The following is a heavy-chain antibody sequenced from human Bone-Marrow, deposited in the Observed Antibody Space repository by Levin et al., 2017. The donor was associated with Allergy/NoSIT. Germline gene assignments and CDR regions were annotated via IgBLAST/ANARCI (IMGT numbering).Heavy chain of an antibody. CDR3: AKGVQYDNRGLNYFDY. V-gene: IGHV3-23*01. J-gene: IGHJ4*02. CDR1: GFQFLSYG. D-gene: IGHD3-22*01. CDR2: VSGGSGRNT. Sequence: GGSLRLSCSASGFQFLSYGMAWVRQAPGKGLEWVSIVSGGSGRNTYYADSVKGRFTISRDNSKNTLYLQMNSLRGEDTAVYYCAKGVQYDNRGLNYFDYWGQGTLVTVSS.